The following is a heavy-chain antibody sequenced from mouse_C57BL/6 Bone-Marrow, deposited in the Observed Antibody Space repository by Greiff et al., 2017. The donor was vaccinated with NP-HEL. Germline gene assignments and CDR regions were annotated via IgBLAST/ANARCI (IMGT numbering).Heavy chain of an antibody. Sequence: VQLQQSGAELVRPGASVKLSCTASGFNIKDDYMHWVKQRPEQGLEWIGWIDPENGDTEYASKFQGKATITADTSSNTAYLPLSSLTSEDTAVYYCTLITTVVATDWYFDVWGTGTTVTVSS. D-gene: IGHD1-1*01. J-gene: IGHJ1*03. V-gene: IGHV14-4*01. CDR3: TLITTVVATDWYFDV. CDR2: IDPENGDT. CDR1: GFNIKDDY.